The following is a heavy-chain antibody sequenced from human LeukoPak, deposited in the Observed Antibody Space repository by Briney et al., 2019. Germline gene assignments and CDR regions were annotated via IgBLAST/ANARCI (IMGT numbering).Heavy chain of an antibody. D-gene: IGHD2-2*01. CDR1: GYSIGSGYY. J-gene: IGHJ4*02. V-gene: IGHV4-38-2*02. Sequence: PSETLSLTCAVSGYSIGSGYYWGWIRQPPGKGLEWIGSIYHSGSTYYNPSLKSRVTISVDTSKNQFSLKLSSVTAADTAVYYCARDHYCSSTSCYHYFDYWGQGTLVTVSS. CDR2: IYHSGST. CDR3: ARDHYCSSTSCYHYFDY.